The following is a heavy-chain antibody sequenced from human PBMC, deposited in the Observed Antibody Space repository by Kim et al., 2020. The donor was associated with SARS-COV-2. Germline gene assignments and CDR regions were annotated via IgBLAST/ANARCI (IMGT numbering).Heavy chain of an antibody. CDR2: IYYSGST. J-gene: IGHJ3*02. V-gene: IGHV4-59*01. Sequence: SETLSLTCTVSGGSISSYYWSWIRQPPGQGLEWIGYIYYSGSTNYNPSLKSRVTITVDTSKNQFSLELSSVTAADTAVYYCAGRSLGYYDSSGHQAAFDIWGQGTMVTVSS. CDR3: AGRSLGYYDSSGHQAAFDI. D-gene: IGHD3-22*01. CDR1: GGSISSYY.